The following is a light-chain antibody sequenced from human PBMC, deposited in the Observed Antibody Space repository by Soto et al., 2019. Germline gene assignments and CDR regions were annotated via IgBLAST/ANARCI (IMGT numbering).Light chain of an antibody. J-gene: IGKJ1*01. CDR2: KAS. V-gene: IGKV1-5*03. Sequence: DIQMTQSPSTLSLSVGDRVTITCRASQTISSWLAWYQQKPGKAPKLLICKASTLEIGVPLRFSGSGSGTEFTLTISSLQPDDFATYYCQQYNSYSWTFGQGTKVDIK. CDR3: QQYNSYSWT. CDR1: QTISSW.